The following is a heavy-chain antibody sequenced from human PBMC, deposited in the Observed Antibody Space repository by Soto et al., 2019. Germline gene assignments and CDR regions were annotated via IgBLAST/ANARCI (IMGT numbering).Heavy chain of an antibody. Sequence: PSETLSLTCAVYGGSFSGYSWTWIRQPPGTGLEWIGEINHTGSTNYNPSLKSRVTISVDTSKNQFSLKLSSVTAADTAVYYCVSESTVTDAFDIWGQGTMVTVSS. CDR1: GGSFSGYS. V-gene: IGHV4-34*01. D-gene: IGHD4-17*01. CDR2: INHTGST. CDR3: VSESTVTDAFDI. J-gene: IGHJ3*02.